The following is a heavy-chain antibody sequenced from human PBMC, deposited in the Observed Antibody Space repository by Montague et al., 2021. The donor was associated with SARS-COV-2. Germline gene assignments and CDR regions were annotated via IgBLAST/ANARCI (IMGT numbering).Heavy chain of an antibody. J-gene: IGHJ5*02. CDR1: GDSVSSNSAA. D-gene: IGHD2-8*01. Sequence: CAISGDSVSSNSAACNWIRQSPSRGLEWLGRSYYRSKWYNDYAVSVKSRITINPDTSKNQFSLQLNSVTPEDTAVYYCARDDPYCTNGVCYTGNWFDPWGQGTLVTVSS. V-gene: IGHV6-1*01. CDR3: ARDDPYCTNGVCYTGNWFDP. CDR2: SYYRSKWYN.